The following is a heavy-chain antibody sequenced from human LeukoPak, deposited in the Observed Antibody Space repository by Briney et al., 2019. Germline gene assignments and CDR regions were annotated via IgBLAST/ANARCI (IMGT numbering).Heavy chain of an antibody. CDR2: INHSGST. CDR3: ARAGYYYDSSGLLY. J-gene: IGHJ4*02. D-gene: IGHD3-22*01. CDR1: GGSFSGYY. V-gene: IGHV4-34*01. Sequence: SETLSLTCAVYGGSFSGYYWSWIRQPPGKGLEWIGEINHSGSTNYNPSLKSRVTISVDTSKNQFSLKLRSVTAADTAVYYCARAGYYYDSSGLLYWGQGTLVTVSS.